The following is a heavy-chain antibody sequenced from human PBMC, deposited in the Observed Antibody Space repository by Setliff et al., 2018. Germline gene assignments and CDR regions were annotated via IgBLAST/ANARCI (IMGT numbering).Heavy chain of an antibody. CDR3: SRAGVAAAGKKGVFEH. D-gene: IGHD6-13*01. CDR1: GYTLINYG. J-gene: IGHJ4*02. Sequence: GASVKVSCKASGYTLINYGISWVRQAPGQGLEWMGWIGAYTGNTNYAQKFQGRVTMTTDTSTSTAYMELRSLRSDDTAVYYCSRAGVAAAGKKGVFEHWGQGTLVTVSS. CDR2: IGAYTGNT. V-gene: IGHV1-18*01.